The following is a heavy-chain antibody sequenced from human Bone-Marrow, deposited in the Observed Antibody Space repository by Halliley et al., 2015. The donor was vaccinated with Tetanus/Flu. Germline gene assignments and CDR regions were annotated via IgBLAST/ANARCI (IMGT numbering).Heavy chain of an antibody. V-gene: IGHV4-31*02. Sequence: GLEWIGFIYYNGVPSYTPSLKSRVTISLDTSKGPFSVRLSSVTDADTAVYYCARDRGQLWLDYWGQGSLVPVS. J-gene: IGHJ4*02. D-gene: IGHD5-18*01. CDR2: IYYNGVP. CDR3: ARDRGQLWLDY.